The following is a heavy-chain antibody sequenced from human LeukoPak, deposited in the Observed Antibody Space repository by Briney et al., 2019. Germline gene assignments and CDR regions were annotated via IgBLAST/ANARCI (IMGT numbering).Heavy chain of an antibody. J-gene: IGHJ4*02. CDR2: IYPGDSDT. Sequence: GESLKISCKGSGYSFTSYWIGWVRQMPGKDLEWMGIIYPGDSDTRYSPSFQGQVTISADKSISTAYLQWSSLKGSDTAMYYCARLAEYGSGSYFFDYWGQGTLVTVSS. CDR1: GYSFTSYW. CDR3: ARLAEYGSGSYFFDY. D-gene: IGHD3-10*01. V-gene: IGHV5-51*01.